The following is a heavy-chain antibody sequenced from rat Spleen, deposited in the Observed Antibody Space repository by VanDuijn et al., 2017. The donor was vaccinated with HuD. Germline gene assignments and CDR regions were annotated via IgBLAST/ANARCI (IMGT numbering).Heavy chain of an antibody. Sequence: EVQLVESGGGLVQPGRSLKISCVASGFTFNNYWMGWVRQAPKKGLEWVATIIYDGSSTYYRDSVKGRFTISRDNAKSTLYLQMDSLRSEDTATYYCARHEAYYGYTSLFDYWGQGVMVTVSS. V-gene: IGHV5-29*01. D-gene: IGHD1-9*01. J-gene: IGHJ2*01. CDR1: GFTFNNYW. CDR3: ARHEAYYGYTSLFDY. CDR2: IIYDGSST.